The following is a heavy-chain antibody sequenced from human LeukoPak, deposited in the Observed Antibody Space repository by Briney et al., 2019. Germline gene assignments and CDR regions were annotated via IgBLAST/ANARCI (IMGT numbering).Heavy chain of an antibody. V-gene: IGHV4-34*01. CDR2: INHSGST. J-gene: IGHJ5*02. CDR3: ARGPFESLGTPSWFDP. Sequence: KPSETLSLTCAVYGGSFSGYYWSWIRQPPGKGLEWIGEINHSGSTNYNPSLKSRVTISVDTSKNQFSLKLSSVTAADTAVYYCARGPFESLGTPSWFDPWGQGTLVTVSS. CDR1: GGSFSGYY. D-gene: IGHD2-15*01.